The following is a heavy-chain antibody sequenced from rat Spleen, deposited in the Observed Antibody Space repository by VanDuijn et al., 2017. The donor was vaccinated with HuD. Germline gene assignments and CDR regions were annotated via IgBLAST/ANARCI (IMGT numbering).Heavy chain of an antibody. CDR3: VRQDTSGYSNWFAY. Sequence: EVQLVESDGGSVQPGGSLKVSCVASGFTFSDFFMAWVRQAPTKGLEWVATISPGGGNTYYRDSVKGRFTISRDNAKSILYVQMDSLRPEDTATYYCVRQDTSGYSNWFAYWGQGTLVTVSS. CDR1: GFTFSDFF. D-gene: IGHD4-3*01. V-gene: IGHV5-25*01. J-gene: IGHJ3*01. CDR2: ISPGGGNT.